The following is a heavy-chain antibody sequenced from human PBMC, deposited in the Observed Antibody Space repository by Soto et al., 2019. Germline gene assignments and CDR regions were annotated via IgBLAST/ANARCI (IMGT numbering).Heavy chain of an antibody. CDR3: ARLFVDTAMVYFDY. J-gene: IGHJ4*02. Sequence: SETLSLTCAVYGGSCSGYYWSWIRQPPGKGLEWIGEINHSGSTNYNPSLKSRVTISVDTSKNQFSLKLSSVTAADTAVYYCARLFVDTAMVYFDYWGQGTLVTVSS. CDR1: GGSCSGYY. CDR2: INHSGST. D-gene: IGHD5-18*01. V-gene: IGHV4-34*01.